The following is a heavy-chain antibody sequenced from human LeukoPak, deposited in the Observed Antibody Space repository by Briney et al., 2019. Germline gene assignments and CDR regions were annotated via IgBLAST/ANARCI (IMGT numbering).Heavy chain of an antibody. CDR1: GFTFSNFV. Sequence: GESLTLSCAASGFTFSNFVIHWVRQAPGKGLEWLAVISHDGTNKYYADFVKGRFTISRDHSQSTVDLQMNTLGGADTAVYYCVRSPTYYNMDVWGKGTTVTVSS. V-gene: IGHV3-30*03. CDR2: ISHDGTNK. J-gene: IGHJ6*03. CDR3: VRSPTYYNMDV.